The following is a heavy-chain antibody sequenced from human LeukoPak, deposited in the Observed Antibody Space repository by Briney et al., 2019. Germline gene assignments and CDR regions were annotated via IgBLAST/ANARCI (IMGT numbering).Heavy chain of an antibody. CDR1: GYTFTGYY. Sequence: ASVKVSCKASGYTFTGYYMHWVRQAPGQGLEWMGRINPNSGGTNYAQKFQGRVTMTRDTSISTAYMELSRLRSDDTAVYYCARGARRWFGELSRRGRFDPWGQGTLVTVSS. J-gene: IGHJ5*02. CDR2: INPNSGGT. D-gene: IGHD3-10*01. V-gene: IGHV1-2*06. CDR3: ARGARRWFGELSRRGRFDP.